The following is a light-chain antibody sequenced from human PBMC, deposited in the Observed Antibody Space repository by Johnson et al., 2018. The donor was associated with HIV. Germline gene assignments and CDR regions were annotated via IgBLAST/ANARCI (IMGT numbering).Light chain of an antibody. J-gene: IGLJ1*01. CDR3: GTWDSSLNAYV. CDR1: SSSIGNDF. Sequence: QSVLTQSPSVSAAPGQEVTISCSASSSSIGNDFVSWYQQLPGTAPKLLISENNKRPSGIPDRFSGSKSGTSATLGITGLQTGDEADYYCGTWDSSLNAYVFGAATKVAVL. V-gene: IGLV1-51*02. CDR2: ENN.